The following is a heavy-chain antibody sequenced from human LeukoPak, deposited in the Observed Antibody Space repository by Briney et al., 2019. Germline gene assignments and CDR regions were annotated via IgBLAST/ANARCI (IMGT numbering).Heavy chain of an antibody. Sequence: SETLSLTCTVSGVSISTVTYNWAWLRQPAGKGLEWIGSSSSSASALYNASLKSRVTISVDTSKNQFSLRLNSVTAADTAVYYCARRYYDILTGAYFDSWGQGILVTVSS. CDR1: GVSISTVTYN. CDR2: SSSSASA. V-gene: IGHV4-39*01. CDR3: ARRYYDILTGAYFDS. D-gene: IGHD3-9*01. J-gene: IGHJ4*02.